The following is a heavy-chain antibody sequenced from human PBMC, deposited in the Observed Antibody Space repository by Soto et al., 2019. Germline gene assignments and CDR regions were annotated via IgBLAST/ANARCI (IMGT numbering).Heavy chain of an antibody. D-gene: IGHD5-12*01. V-gene: IGHV4-59*01. CDR2: IYYSGST. CDR1: GDSIMSYY. Sequence: SETLSLACTVSGDSIMSYYWTWIRQPPGKGLELIGYIYYSGSTRYNPSLKSRVTISVDMSKNQFSLKLSSVIAADTAVYYCARAYGGFDNGLDVWGQGTAVTVS. J-gene: IGHJ6*02. CDR3: ARAYGGFDNGLDV.